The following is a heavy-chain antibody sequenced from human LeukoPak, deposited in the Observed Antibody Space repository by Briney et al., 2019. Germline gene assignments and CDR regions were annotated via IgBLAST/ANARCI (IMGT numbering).Heavy chain of an antibody. CDR1: DGSIRNYY. D-gene: IGHD3-16*01. CDR2: VYYTGST. Sequence: KPSETLSLTCTVSDGSIRNYYWGWIRQPPGKGLEWIATVYYTGSTYYNPSLKSRVTISVDTSENQFSLKLSSVTAADTAVYYCARQSARTPRGGGCFDNWGQGTLVTVSS. J-gene: IGHJ4*02. V-gene: IGHV4-39*01. CDR3: ARQSARTPRGGGCFDN.